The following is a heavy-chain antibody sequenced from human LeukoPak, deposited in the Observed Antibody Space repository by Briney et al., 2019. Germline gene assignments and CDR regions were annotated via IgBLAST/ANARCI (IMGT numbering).Heavy chain of an antibody. Sequence: PGGSLRLSCAASGFTFSDYPMSWVRQAPGKGLEWVSAISGGGGSGSGGSTYYSDSVKGRFTISRDNSKNTLYLQMNSLRAEDTAIYYCARETDCDTISYYSGGSVPPIWGQGTMVTVSS. CDR1: GFTFSDYP. V-gene: IGHV3-23*01. CDR2: ISGGGGSGSGGST. J-gene: IGHJ3*02. CDR3: ARETDCDTISYYSGGSVPPI. D-gene: IGHD2-2*01.